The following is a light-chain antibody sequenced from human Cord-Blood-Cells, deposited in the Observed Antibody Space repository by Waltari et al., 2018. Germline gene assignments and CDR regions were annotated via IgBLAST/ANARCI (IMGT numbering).Light chain of an antibody. CDR3: QQYNNWPYS. J-gene: IGKJ2*03. CDR1: QSVSSN. Sequence: EIVMTQSPPTLSVSPGERATLSCRASQSVSSNLAWYQQKPGQAPRLLIYGASTRATGIPARFSGSGSGTEFTHTISSLQSEDFAVYYCQQYNNWPYSFGQGTKLEIK. V-gene: IGKV3-15*01. CDR2: GAS.